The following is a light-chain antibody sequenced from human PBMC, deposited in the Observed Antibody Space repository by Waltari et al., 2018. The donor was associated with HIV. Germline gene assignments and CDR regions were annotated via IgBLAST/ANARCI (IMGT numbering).Light chain of an antibody. CDR3: QQRSYWLT. CDR2: ESS. J-gene: IGKJ4*01. V-gene: IGKV3-11*01. CDR1: QTISTY. Sequence: EIVLTQSPATLSLSPGERATLSCRASQTISTYLAWYQQKPGQAPRLLIYESSKRATGIPARFSGSGSGTDFTLTISSLEPEDFAVYYCQQRSYWLTFGGGTKVEI.